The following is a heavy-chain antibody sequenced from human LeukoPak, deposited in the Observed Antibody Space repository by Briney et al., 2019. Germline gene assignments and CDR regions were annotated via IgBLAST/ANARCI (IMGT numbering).Heavy chain of an antibody. J-gene: IGHJ3*02. CDR1: GGSISSSSYY. D-gene: IGHD1-26*01. V-gene: IGHV4-39*07. CDR3: ARDNSGSYSGAFDI. CDR2: IYYSGST. Sequence: SETLSLTCTVSGGSISSSSYYWSWIRQPPGKGLEWIGSIYYSGSTYYNPSLKSRVTISVDTSRNQFSLKLSSVTAADTAVYYCARDNSGSYSGAFDIWGQGTMVTVSS.